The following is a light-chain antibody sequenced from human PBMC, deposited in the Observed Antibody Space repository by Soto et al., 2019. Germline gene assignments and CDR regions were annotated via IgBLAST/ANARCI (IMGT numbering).Light chain of an antibody. CDR3: QQTHSVPLT. J-gene: IGKJ4*01. CDR2: VAS. V-gene: IGKV1-12*01. CDR1: QGISTW. Sequence: DIQMTQSPSSVSASVGDRVSITCRASQGISTWLAWYQQKPGKAPKLLMYVASSLQSGVPSRFSGSGSGTNFTLTISSLQPEDFATYFCQQTHSVPLTFGGGTKVEIK.